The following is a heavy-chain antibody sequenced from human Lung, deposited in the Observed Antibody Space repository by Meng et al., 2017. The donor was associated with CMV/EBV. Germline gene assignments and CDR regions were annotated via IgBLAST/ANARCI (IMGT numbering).Heavy chain of an antibody. Sequence: QGPLQEAGTGLVETSPPLSLTCTGSGGSIGSGGYYWRWIRQHPGEGLEWIGYIYYTGSTFYNPALKSRVTISGDTSKNQFSLKLIPATAADTAVYYCAREAGRDGYATPKFDYWGQGTLVTVSS. CDR3: AREAGRDGYATPKFDY. V-gene: IGHV4-31*03. J-gene: IGHJ4*02. D-gene: IGHD5-24*01. CDR1: GGSIGSGGYY. CDR2: IYYTGST.